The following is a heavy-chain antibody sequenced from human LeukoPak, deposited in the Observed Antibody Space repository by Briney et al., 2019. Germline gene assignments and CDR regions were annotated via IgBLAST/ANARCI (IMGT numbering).Heavy chain of an antibody. CDR3: ARHIQIAFRVFRLGWIDP. D-gene: IGHD3-3*02. CDR1: GFTFSNGWMN. V-gene: IGHV4-39*01. CDR2: VYYSGST. Sequence: PGGSLRLSCAVSGFTFSNGWMNWVRQAPGKGLEWIGSVYYSGSTYYNPSLKSRVTMSVDTSKNQFSLKLSSVTAADTAVYYCARHIQIAFRVFRLGWIDPWGQGTLVTVSS. J-gene: IGHJ5*02.